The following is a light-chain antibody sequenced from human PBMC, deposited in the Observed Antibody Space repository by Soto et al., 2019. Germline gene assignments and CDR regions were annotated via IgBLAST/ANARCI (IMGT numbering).Light chain of an antibody. Sequence: EIVMTQSPATLSVSPGERATLSCRASQSVSSNLAWYQQKPGHAHRLLIYGASTRATGIPARFSGSGSGTEFILTISSLQSEDFAAYYCQQYNNWPQTFGQGIKVEIK. J-gene: IGKJ1*01. CDR1: QSVSSN. V-gene: IGKV3-15*01. CDR2: GAS. CDR3: QQYNNWPQT.